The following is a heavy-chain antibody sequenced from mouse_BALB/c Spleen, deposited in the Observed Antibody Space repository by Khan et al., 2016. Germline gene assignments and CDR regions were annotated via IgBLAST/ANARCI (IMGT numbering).Heavy chain of an antibody. Sequence: EVELVESGGDLVKPGGSLKLSCAASGFTFSSYGMSWVRQTPDKRLEWVATISSGGSYTYYPDSVKGRFTISRDNAKNTLYLQMSSLKSEYTAMYYCARGKVRRYWYVDVWGAGTTVTVSS. D-gene: IGHD2-14*01. V-gene: IGHV5-6*01. CDR3: ARGKVRRYWYVDV. CDR2: ISSGGSYT. J-gene: IGHJ1*01. CDR1: GFTFSSYG.